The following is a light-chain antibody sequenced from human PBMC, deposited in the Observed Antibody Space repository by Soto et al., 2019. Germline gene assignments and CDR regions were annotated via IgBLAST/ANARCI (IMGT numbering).Light chain of an antibody. V-gene: IGKV1-5*03. CDR1: QTISSW. CDR2: KAS. J-gene: IGKJ1*01. CDR3: QHYNSYSEA. Sequence: DIPMTQSPSTLSGSVGDRVTITCRASQTISSWLAWYQQKPGKAPKLLIYKASTLKSGVPSRFSGSGSGTELTITISSLQPDDFETYYCQHYNSYSEAFGQGTKVDIK.